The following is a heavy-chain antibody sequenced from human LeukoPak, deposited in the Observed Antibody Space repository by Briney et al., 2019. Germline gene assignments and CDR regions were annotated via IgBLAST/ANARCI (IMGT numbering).Heavy chain of an antibody. CDR3: ARDWVYKIDY. Sequence: GGSLRLSCETAGFTFSSYVMHWVRRTPGKGLVWVSRISHDGIISYADSVKGRFTISRDNAKNTLTLQMNSLRVEDTAVYFCARDWVYKIDYWGRGTLITVSS. CDR2: ISHDGII. J-gene: IGHJ4*02. V-gene: IGHV3-74*01. D-gene: IGHD5-24*01. CDR1: GFTFSSYV.